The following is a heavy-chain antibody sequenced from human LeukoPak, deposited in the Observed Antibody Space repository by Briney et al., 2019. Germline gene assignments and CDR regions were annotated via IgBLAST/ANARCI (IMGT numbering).Heavy chain of an antibody. CDR1: GGSISSSSYY. J-gene: IGHJ5*02. V-gene: IGHV4-39*07. CDR2: IYYSGST. D-gene: IGHD4-11*01. Sequence: SETLSLTCTVSGGSISSSSYYWGWIRQPPGKGLEWIGSIYYSGSTYYNPSLKSRVTISVDTSKNQFSLKLSSVTAADTAVYYCARDRYSNYEGWFDPWGQGTLVTVSS. CDR3: ARDRYSNYEGWFDP.